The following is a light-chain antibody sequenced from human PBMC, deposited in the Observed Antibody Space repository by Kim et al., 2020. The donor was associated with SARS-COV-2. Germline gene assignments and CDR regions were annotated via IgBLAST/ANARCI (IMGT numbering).Light chain of an antibody. CDR2: GKD. CDR1: TLTNYY. Sequence: SSELTQDPALSVALGQTVRITCQGDTLTNYYANWYQQKPGQAPRLVVYGKDNRPSGIPNRISGSTSGTTTSLTIPGTPADDEADYYCCSRDRSGDHWVFR. J-gene: IGLJ2*01. CDR3: CSRDRSGDHWV. V-gene: IGLV3-19*01.